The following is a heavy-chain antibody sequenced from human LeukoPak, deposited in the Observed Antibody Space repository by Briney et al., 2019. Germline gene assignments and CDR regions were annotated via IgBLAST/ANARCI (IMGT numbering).Heavy chain of an antibody. Sequence: PSETLSLTCTVSGGSISSDSFYWGWIRQPPGKGLEWIGSIYYSGSTYYNPSLKSRVTISVDTSKNQFSLRLSSVTAADTAVYYCARVTGWFGEGYYYGMDVWGQGTTVTVSS. CDR3: ARVTGWFGEGYYYGMDV. J-gene: IGHJ6*02. CDR2: IYYSGST. V-gene: IGHV4-39*07. D-gene: IGHD3-10*01. CDR1: GGSISSDSFY.